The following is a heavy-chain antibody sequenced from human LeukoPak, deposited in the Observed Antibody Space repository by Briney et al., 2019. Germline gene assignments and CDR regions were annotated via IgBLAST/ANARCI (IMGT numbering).Heavy chain of an antibody. CDR1: GGSFSGYY. V-gene: IGHV4-34*01. CDR2: INHSGST. Sequence: PSETLSLTCAVYGGSFSGYYWSWIRQPPGKGLEWIGEINHSGSTNYNPSLKSRVTISVDTSKNQFSLKLSSVTAADTAVYYCARGRYSSGWCGYWGQGTLVTVSS. CDR3: ARGRYSSGWCGY. D-gene: IGHD6-19*01. J-gene: IGHJ4*02.